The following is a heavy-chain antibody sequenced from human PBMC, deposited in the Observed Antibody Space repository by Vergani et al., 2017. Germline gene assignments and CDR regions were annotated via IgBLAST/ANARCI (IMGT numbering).Heavy chain of an antibody. D-gene: IGHD2-2*01. CDR3: ASGGACYGTRRLGMDV. CDR1: GFTFSSYA. V-gene: IGHV3-30-3*01. J-gene: IGHJ6*02. CDR2: ISYDGSNK. Sequence: QVQLVESGGGVVQPGRSLRLSCAASGFTFSSYAMHWVRQAPGKGLEWVAVISYDGSNKYYADSVKGRFTISRDNSKNTRYLQMNSLRAEDTAVYYCASGGACYGTRRLGMDVWGQGTTVTVSS.